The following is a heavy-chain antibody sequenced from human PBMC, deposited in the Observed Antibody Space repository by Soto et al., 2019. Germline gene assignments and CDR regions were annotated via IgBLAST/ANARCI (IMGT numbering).Heavy chain of an antibody. D-gene: IGHD3-10*01. CDR3: ARRSGATFDD. V-gene: IGHV4-34*01. J-gene: IGHJ4*02. CDR2: INHSGST. Sequence: PSETLSLTFAVYGGSFSGYYWSWIRQPPGKGLEWIGEINHSGSTNYNPSLKSRVTISVDTSKNQFSLKLSSVTAADTAVYYCARRSGATFDDWGQGTLVTVSS. CDR1: GGSFSGYY.